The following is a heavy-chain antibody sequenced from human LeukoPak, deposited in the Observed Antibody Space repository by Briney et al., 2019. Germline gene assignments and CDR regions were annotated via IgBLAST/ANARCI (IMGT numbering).Heavy chain of an antibody. D-gene: IGHD2/OR15-2a*01. Sequence: PSETLSLTCSVSGASISSSSYYWGWIRQPPGKGLEWIGSIHYTGSTYYNPSLKSRVTISVDTSRNQFSLKLSSVTAADTAVYYCARDPGEYDAFDIWGQGTMVTVSS. J-gene: IGHJ3*02. CDR1: GASISSSSYY. CDR2: IHYTGST. V-gene: IGHV4-39*07. CDR3: ARDPGEYDAFDI.